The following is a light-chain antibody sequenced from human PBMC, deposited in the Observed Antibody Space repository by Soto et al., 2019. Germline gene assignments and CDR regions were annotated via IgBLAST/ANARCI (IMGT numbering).Light chain of an antibody. CDR2: EVR. J-gene: IGLJ2*01. CDR1: SSDGGGYKF. CDR3: SSYTSSRILL. Sequence: QSALTQPASVSGSPGQSITISCTGTSSDGGGYKFVSWYQQHPGKAPKLIIYEVRNRPSGVSNRFSGSKSGNTASLTISGLQAEDEADYYCSSYTSSRILLFGGGTKLTVL. V-gene: IGLV2-14*01.